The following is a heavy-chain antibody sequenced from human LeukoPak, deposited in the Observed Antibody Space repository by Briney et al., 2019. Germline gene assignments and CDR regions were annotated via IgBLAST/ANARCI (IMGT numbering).Heavy chain of an antibody. CDR3: ARDKIEGPAKLDY. CDR2: IKQDESDK. Sequence: VGSLRLSCAASGFTFSSYWMSWVRQAPGKGLEWVANIKQDESDKYYVDSVKGRFTISRDNAKNSLYLQMNSLRAEDTAVYYCARDKIEGPAKLDYWGQGILVTVSS. J-gene: IGHJ4*02. V-gene: IGHV3-7*01. CDR1: GFTFSSYW. D-gene: IGHD2-2*01.